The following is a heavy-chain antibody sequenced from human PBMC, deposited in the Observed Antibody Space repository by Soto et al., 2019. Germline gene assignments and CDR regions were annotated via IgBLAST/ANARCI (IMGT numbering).Heavy chain of an antibody. CDR1: GGSFSGYY. Sequence: SETLSLTCAVYGGSFSGYYWSWIRQPPGKGLEWIGEINHSGSTNYNPSLKSRVTISVDTSKNQFSLKLSSVTAADTAVYYCARGILSLVVAATYMNAFDIWGQGTMVTVSS. J-gene: IGHJ3*02. CDR3: ARGILSLVVAATYMNAFDI. D-gene: IGHD2-15*01. V-gene: IGHV4-34*01. CDR2: INHSGST.